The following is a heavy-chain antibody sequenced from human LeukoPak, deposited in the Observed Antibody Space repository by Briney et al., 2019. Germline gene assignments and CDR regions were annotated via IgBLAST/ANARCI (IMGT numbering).Heavy chain of an antibody. CDR1: GGTFNSHV. CDR2: IIPVFGTA. CDR3: ARGYYYGSESYWHTKWFDP. J-gene: IGHJ5*02. D-gene: IGHD3-10*01. V-gene: IGHV1-69*05. Sequence: GASVKVSCKASGGTFNSHVISWLRQAPGQGLEWTGGIIPVFGTASYAEKFQGRVTITTDESTTTAYMEMSSLTSEDTAVCYCARGYYYGSESYWHTKWFDPWGQGTLVTVSS.